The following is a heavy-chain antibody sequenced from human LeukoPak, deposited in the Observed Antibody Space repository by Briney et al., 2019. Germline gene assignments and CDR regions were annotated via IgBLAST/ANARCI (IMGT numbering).Heavy chain of an antibody. V-gene: IGHV1-2*04. CDR1: GYTFTGYY. CDR2: INPNSGGT. CDR3: ARDKDIVAPDDAFDI. D-gene: IGHD5-12*01. Sequence: ASVKVSCKASGYTFTGYYMHWVRQAPGQGLEWMGWINPNSGGTNYAQKFQGWVTMTRDTSISTAYMELRSLRSDDTAVYYCARDKDIVAPDDAFDIWGQGTMVTVSS. J-gene: IGHJ3*02.